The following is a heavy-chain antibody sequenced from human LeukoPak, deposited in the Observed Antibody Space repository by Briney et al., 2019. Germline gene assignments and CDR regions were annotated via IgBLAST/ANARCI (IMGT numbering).Heavy chain of an antibody. CDR2: INHSGST. J-gene: IGHJ4*02. CDR3: ARTRGSYLRMFDY. V-gene: IGHV4-34*01. CDR1: GGSFSGYY. Sequence: PSETLSLTCAVYGGSFSGYYWSWIRQPPGKGLEWIGEINHSGSTNYNPSLKSRVTISVDTSKNQFSLKLSSVTAADTAVYYCARTRGSYLRMFDYWGQGTLVTVSS. D-gene: IGHD1-26*01.